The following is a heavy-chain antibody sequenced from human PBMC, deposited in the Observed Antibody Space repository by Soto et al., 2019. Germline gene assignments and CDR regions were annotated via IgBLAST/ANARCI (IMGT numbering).Heavy chain of an antibody. CDR1: GGSFSGYY. J-gene: IGHJ5*02. CDR3: AGANSSGWYGVSNWFDP. CDR2: INHSGST. D-gene: IGHD6-19*01. V-gene: IGHV4-34*01. Sequence: SETLSLTCAVSGGSFSGYYWSWIRQPPGKGLEWIGEINHSGSTNSNPSLKSRVTTSVDTSKNQFSLKLSSVTAADTAVYYCAGANSSGWYGVSNWFDPWGQGTLVTVSS.